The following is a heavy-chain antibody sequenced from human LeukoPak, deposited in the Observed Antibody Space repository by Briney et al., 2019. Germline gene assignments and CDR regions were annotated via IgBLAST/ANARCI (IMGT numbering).Heavy chain of an antibody. D-gene: IGHD3-10*01. V-gene: IGHV4-39*01. Sequence: SETLSLTCTVSGGSISSSSYYWGWIRQPPGKGLEWIGSIYYSGSTYYNPSLKSRVTISVDTSKNQFSLKLSSVTAADTAVYYCARLGGYCGSGIPLVSTGWYYYGMDVWGQGTTVTVSS. CDR2: IYYSGST. CDR3: ARLGGYCGSGIPLVSTGWYYYGMDV. CDR1: GGSISSSSYY. J-gene: IGHJ6*02.